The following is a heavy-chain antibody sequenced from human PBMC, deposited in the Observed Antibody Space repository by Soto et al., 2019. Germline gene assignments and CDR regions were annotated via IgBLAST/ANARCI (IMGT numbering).Heavy chain of an antibody. V-gene: IGHV4-31*03. CDR2: IYYSGTT. CDR3: ARDVTTKDFFDY. D-gene: IGHD1-1*01. Sequence: KPWETLSLTCTVSGGSISSGGYYWSWVRQFPGKGLEWIGYIYYSGTTHYNPSLKSRISMSIDTSKNQFSLRLNSVTAADTAVYYCARDVTTKDFFDYWGQGSPVTVSS. J-gene: IGHJ4*02. CDR1: GGSISSGGYY.